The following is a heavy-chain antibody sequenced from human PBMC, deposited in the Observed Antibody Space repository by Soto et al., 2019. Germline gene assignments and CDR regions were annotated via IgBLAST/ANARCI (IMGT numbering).Heavy chain of an antibody. CDR3: AKDSQALAASNFDY. Sequence: PGGSLRLSCAASGFTFDDYAMHWVRQAPGKGLEWVSGISWNSGSIGYADSVKGRFTISRDNAKNSLYLQMNSLRAEDTALYYCAKDSQALAASNFDYWGQGTLVTVSS. J-gene: IGHJ4*02. CDR1: GFTFDDYA. D-gene: IGHD2-15*01. V-gene: IGHV3-9*01. CDR2: ISWNSGSI.